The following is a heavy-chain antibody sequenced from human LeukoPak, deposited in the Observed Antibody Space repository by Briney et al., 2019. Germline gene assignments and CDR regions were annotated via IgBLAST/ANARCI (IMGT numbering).Heavy chain of an antibody. CDR1: GFSFSDYW. D-gene: IGHD2-2*01. V-gene: IGHV3-9*01. J-gene: IGHJ5*02. Sequence: GGSLRLSCAASGFSFSDYWMHWVRQAPGKGLEWVSGISWNSGSIGYADSVKGRFTISRDNAKNSLYLQMNSLRAEDTALYYCAKDNGYQLLENWFDPWGQGTLVTVSS. CDR3: AKDNGYQLLENWFDP. CDR2: ISWNSGSI.